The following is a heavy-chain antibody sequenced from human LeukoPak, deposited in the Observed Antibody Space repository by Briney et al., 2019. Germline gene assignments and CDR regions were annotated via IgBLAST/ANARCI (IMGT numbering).Heavy chain of an antibody. J-gene: IGHJ4*02. CDR3: AKDVKAGSGDYYFDY. V-gene: IGHV3-23*01. D-gene: IGHD3-3*01. Sequence: GGSLRLSCAASGFTFSRYALNWARQAPGKGREWVSTVSVSGGSTYYADSVKGRFTISRDNSENTLYLQMNSLRAEDTAVYYCAKDVKAGSGDYYFDYWGQGTLVSVSS. CDR1: GFTFSRYA. CDR2: VSVSGGST.